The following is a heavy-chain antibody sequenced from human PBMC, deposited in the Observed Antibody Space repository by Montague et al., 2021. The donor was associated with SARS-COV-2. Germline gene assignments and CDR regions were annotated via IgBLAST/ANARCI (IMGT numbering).Heavy chain of an antibody. J-gene: IGHJ5*02. D-gene: IGHD1-7*01. CDR3: ARHRVASGWNYFDP. CDR1: GVSISGYTYF. V-gene: IGHV4-39*01. Sequence: SETLSLTCTVSGVSISGYTYFWGWIRQPPGKGLVWIAIVYYSGSTYYXPSLKSRVTISVDTSKNQSSLQLSSVTAADSAIYYCARHRVASGWNYFDPWGRGTLVTVAS. CDR2: VYYSGST.